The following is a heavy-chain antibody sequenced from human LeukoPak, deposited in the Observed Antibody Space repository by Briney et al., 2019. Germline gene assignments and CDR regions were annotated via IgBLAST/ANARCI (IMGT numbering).Heavy chain of an antibody. D-gene: IGHD4-17*01. CDR2: ISGSGGST. CDR1: GFTFSSYA. J-gene: IGHJ4*02. CDR3: AKDPLDYGDYVFDY. Sequence: TGGSLRLSCAASGFTFSSYAMSWVRQAPGKGLEWVSAISGSGGSTHYADSVKGRFTISRDNSKNTLYLQMNSLRAEDTAVYYCAKDPLDYGDYVFDYWGQGTLVTVSS. V-gene: IGHV3-23*01.